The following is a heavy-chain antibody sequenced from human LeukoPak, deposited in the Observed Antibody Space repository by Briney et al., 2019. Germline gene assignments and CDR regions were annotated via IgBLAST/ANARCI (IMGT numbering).Heavy chain of an antibody. CDR3: ASQNPAAVAFDI. V-gene: IGHV1-69*01. CDR1: GGTFSSYA. CDR2: IIPIFGTA. D-gene: IGHD2-15*01. J-gene: IGHJ3*02. Sequence: WASVKVSCKASGGTFSSYALSWVRQAPGQGLEWMGGIIPIFGTANYAQEFQGRVTITADESTSTAYMELSSLRSEDTAVYYCASQNPAAVAFDIWGQGTMVTVSS.